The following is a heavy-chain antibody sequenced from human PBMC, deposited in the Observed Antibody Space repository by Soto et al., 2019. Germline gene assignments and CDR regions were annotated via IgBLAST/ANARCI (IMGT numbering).Heavy chain of an antibody. Sequence: PGGSLRLSCAASGFTFSTYSMNWVRQAPGKGLEWVSYISSSSNTIYYADSVKGRSTISRDDAKNSLYLQMNSLRVEDTAVYYCARVGPRGDYVSYYYGMDVWGQGTTVTVSS. CDR2: ISSSSNTI. D-gene: IGHD4-17*01. CDR1: GFTFSTYS. V-gene: IGHV3-48*01. CDR3: ARVGPRGDYVSYYYGMDV. J-gene: IGHJ6*02.